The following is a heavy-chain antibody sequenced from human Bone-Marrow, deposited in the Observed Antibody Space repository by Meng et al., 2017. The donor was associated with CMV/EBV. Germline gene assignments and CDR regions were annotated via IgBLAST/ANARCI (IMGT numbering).Heavy chain of an antibody. CDR2: ISASGVST. CDR3: AKDRPPKSRSWGLDY. J-gene: IGHJ4*02. Sequence: SAFTFGSYAMSWVRQAPGKGLEWVSAISASGVSTYYSDSVEGRFIISRDNSKNTLDLKLNSLGAEDTAVYYCAKDRPPKSRSWGLDYWGQGTLVTVSS. CDR1: AFTFGSYA. D-gene: IGHD6-13*01. V-gene: IGHV3-23*01.